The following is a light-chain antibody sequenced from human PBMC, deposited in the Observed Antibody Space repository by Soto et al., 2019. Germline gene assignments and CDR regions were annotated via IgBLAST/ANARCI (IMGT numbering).Light chain of an antibody. CDR3: QQRSNWPWT. V-gene: IGKV3-11*01. CDR2: DAS. CDR1: QSVSSY. J-gene: IGKJ1*01. Sequence: EMVLTQSPATLSLSPGERATLSCRASQSVSSYLAWYQQKPGQAPRLLIYDASNRATGIPARFSGSGSGTDFTLPISSLEPEDFAVYYCQQRSNWPWTFGQGTKVDIK.